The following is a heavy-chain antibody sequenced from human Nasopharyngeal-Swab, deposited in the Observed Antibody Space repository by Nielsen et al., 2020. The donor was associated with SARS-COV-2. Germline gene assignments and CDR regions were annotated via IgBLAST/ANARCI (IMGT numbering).Heavy chain of an antibody. CDR2: ISYDGSTT. Sequence: GESLKISCAASGFSFSNYAMYWVRQAPGKGPEWVASISYDGSTTYYADSVKGRLTISRDNSKTTLFLQMTSLRSEDTAVYYCARAGALDTTIEHWGQGNLVTFSS. CDR3: ARAGALDTTIEH. CDR1: GFSFSNYA. D-gene: IGHD3-3*01. V-gene: IGHV3-30*04. J-gene: IGHJ1*01.